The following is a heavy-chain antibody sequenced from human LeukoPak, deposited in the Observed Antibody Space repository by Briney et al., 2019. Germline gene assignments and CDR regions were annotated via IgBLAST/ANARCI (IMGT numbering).Heavy chain of an antibody. Sequence: GWSLRLSCVASGFTFRNYAMTWVRQTPGKGLEWVATIGTTINGTYYADTVRGRFTIARDNPRDTLHLYMNSLSADDTALYYCARLVVDLPADWFDPWGKGTVVIVSS. V-gene: IGHV3-23*05. D-gene: IGHD2-15*01. CDR1: GFTFRNYA. J-gene: IGHJ5*02. CDR3: ARLVVDLPADWFDP. CDR2: IGTTINGT.